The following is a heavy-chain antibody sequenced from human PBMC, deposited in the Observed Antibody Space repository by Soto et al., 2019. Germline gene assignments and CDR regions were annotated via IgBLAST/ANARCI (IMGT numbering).Heavy chain of an antibody. CDR2: INSDGSST. Sequence: EVQLVESGGGLVQPGGSLRLSCAASGFTFSSYWMHWVRQAPGKGLVWVSRINSDGSSTSYADSVKGRFTISRDNAKNTLYLQMNSLRAEDTAVYYCAKDYGSEKAGFDYWGQGTLVTVSS. D-gene: IGHD3-10*01. J-gene: IGHJ4*02. CDR1: GFTFSSYW. V-gene: IGHV3-74*01. CDR3: AKDYGSEKAGFDY.